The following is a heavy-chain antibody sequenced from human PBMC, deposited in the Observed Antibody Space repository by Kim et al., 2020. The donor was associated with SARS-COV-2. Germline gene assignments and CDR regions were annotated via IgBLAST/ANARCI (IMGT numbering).Heavy chain of an antibody. Sequence: SETLSLTCTVSGGSISSSSYYWGWIRQPPGKGLEWIGSIYYSGSTYYNPSLKSRVTISVDTSKNQFSLKLTAVTAADTAVYYCARLTDCSSTGCHFDYWGQGTLVTVSS. J-gene: IGHJ4*02. CDR3: ARLTDCSSTGCHFDY. D-gene: IGHD2-2*01. V-gene: IGHV4-39*01. CDR2: IYYSGST. CDR1: GGSISSSSYY.